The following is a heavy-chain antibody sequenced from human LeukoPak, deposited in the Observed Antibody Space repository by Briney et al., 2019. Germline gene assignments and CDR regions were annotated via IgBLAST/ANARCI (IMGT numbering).Heavy chain of an antibody. J-gene: IGHJ4*02. CDR3: AKGTTVTSRMDY. V-gene: IGHV3-23*01. Sequence: GGSLRLSCVASGFTFSNYAMSWVRQAPGKGLGWVSGIGGSRGTTYYADSVKGRFTISRDNSENTLYLQMNSLRAEDTAVYYCAKGTTVTSRMDYWGQGTLVTVSS. CDR2: IGGSRGTT. D-gene: IGHD4-17*01. CDR1: GFTFSNYA.